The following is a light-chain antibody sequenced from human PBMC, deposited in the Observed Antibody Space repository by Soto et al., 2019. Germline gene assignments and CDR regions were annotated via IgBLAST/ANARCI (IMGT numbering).Light chain of an antibody. V-gene: IGKV1-5*01. CDR3: RVT. Sequence: GDRVTITCRASQSISSWLAWYQQKPGKAPKLLIYDASSLESGVPSRFSGSGSATEFTLTIGSLQPDDFATYYSRVTSGQGTKVDIK. CDR2: DAS. CDR1: QSISSW. J-gene: IGKJ1*01.